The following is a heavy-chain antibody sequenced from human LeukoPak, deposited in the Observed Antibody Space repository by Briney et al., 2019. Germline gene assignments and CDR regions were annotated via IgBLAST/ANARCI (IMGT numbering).Heavy chain of an antibody. Sequence: ASVKASCKASGYTFTSYGISWVRQAPGQGLEWMGWISTYNGNTHYAQKLQGRVTMTTDTSTSTAYMELRSLRSDDTAVYYCARSTSSEYDIYHFDYWGQGTLVTVSS. CDR2: ISTYNGNT. CDR3: ARSTSSEYDIYHFDY. D-gene: IGHD3-9*01. V-gene: IGHV1-18*01. J-gene: IGHJ4*02. CDR1: GYTFTSYG.